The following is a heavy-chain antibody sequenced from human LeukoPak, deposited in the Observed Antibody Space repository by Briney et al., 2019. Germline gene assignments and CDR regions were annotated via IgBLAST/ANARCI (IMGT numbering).Heavy chain of an antibody. CDR1: GFTFSPYW. CDR3: AKSAAIKPYYFDY. V-gene: IGHV3-74*01. J-gene: IGHJ4*02. D-gene: IGHD2-2*01. Sequence: GGSLRLSCAASGFTFSPYWMHWVRQVPGQGLVWVSRINSDGSSTDYADSVKGRFTISRDNSKNTLYLQMNSLRAEDTAVYYCAKSAAIKPYYFDYWGQGTLVTVSS. CDR2: INSDGSST.